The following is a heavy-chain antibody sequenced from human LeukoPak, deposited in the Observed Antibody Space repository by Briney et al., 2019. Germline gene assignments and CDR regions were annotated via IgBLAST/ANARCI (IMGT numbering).Heavy chain of an antibody. D-gene: IGHD3-10*01. CDR3: ARPRGWFGEFDY. CDR1: GYTFTSYG. V-gene: IGHV1-18*04. Sequence: AAVTVSCKASGYTFTSYGISWVRQAPGQGLEWMGWISAYNGNTNYAQKLQGRVTMTTDTSTTTAYMELRSLRSDDTAVYYCARPRGWFGEFDYWGQGTLVTVSS. J-gene: IGHJ4*02. CDR2: ISAYNGNT.